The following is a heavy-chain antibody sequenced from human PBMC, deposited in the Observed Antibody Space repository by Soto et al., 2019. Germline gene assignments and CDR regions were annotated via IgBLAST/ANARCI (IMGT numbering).Heavy chain of an antibody. CDR2: IIPIFGTA. J-gene: IGHJ5*02. CDR3: ARATRTLGYCSGGSCPRWFDP. D-gene: IGHD2-15*01. V-gene: IGHV1-69*13. CDR1: GGTFSSYA. Sequence: GASVKVSCKASGGTFSSYAISWVRQAPGQGLEWMGGIIPIFGTANYAQKFQGRVTITADESTSTAYMELSSLRSEDTAVYYCARATRTLGYCSGGSCPRWFDPWGQGTLVTVS.